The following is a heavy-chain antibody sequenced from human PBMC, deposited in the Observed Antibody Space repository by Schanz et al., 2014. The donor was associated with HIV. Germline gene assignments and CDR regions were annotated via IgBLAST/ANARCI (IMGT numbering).Heavy chain of an antibody. V-gene: IGHV1-18*01. CDR1: GYTFSIYG. CDR3: ARRRWNDYGDPGAFDV. CDR2: ISASSGNT. Sequence: QVQLVQSGAEVKKPGASVKVSCKTSGYTFSIYGISWVRQAPGQGLEWMGWISASSGNTNYAQKLQGRVTMTTDTSTRTAYMELRSLRSDDTAVYYCARRRWNDYGDPGAFDVWGQGTMVTVSS. D-gene: IGHD4-17*01. J-gene: IGHJ3*01.